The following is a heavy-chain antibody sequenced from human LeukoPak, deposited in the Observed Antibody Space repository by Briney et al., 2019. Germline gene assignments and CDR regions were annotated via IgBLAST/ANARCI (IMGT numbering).Heavy chain of an antibody. CDR1: GGSISSYY. CDR2: IYYSGST. J-gene: IGHJ4*02. D-gene: IGHD3-10*01. V-gene: IGHV4-59*01. Sequence: SETLSLTCTVSGGSISSYYWSWIRQPPGKGLEWIGYIYYSGSTNYNPSLKSRVTISVDTSKNQFSLKLSSVTAADTAVYYCAREVRAVSFFDYWGQGTLVTVSS. CDR3: AREVRAVSFFDY.